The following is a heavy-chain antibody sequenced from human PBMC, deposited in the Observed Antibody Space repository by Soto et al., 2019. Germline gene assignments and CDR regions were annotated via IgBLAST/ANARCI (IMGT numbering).Heavy chain of an antibody. Sequence: EVQLVESGGGLVQPGGSLRLSCAASGFTFSSYAMHWVRQAPGKGLEYVSAISSNGGSTHYANSVKGRFTNSRDNSKNTLYLQMGSLRAEDMAVYYCARLNPIAAAFDYWGQGTLVTVSS. CDR1: GFTFSSYA. CDR3: ARLNPIAAAFDY. D-gene: IGHD6-13*01. V-gene: IGHV3-64*01. J-gene: IGHJ4*02. CDR2: ISSNGGST.